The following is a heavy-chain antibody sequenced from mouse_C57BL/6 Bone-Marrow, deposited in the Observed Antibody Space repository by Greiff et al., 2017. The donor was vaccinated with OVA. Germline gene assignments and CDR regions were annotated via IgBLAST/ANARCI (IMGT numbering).Heavy chain of an antibody. J-gene: IGHJ3*01. CDR3: ERSSTGIFAY. D-gene: IGHD4-1*02. Sequence: EVKLVESGGGLVKPGGSLKLSCAASGFTFSDYGMHWVRQAPEKGLEWVAYISSGSSTIYYADTVKGRFTLSRDNAKNTLFLQMTSLRSEDTAMYYCERSSTGIFAYWGQGTLVTVSA. CDR2: ISSGSSTI. CDR1: GFTFSDYG. V-gene: IGHV5-17*01.